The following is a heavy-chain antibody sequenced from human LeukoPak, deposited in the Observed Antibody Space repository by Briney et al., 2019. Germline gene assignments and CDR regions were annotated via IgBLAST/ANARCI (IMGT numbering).Heavy chain of an antibody. J-gene: IGHJ4*02. CDR3: ARQRYYYDSSGYYYDY. D-gene: IGHD3-22*01. Sequence: SETLSLTCTVSGGSISSYYWSWIRQTPGKGLEWIGYIYTSGSTNYNPSLKSRVTISVDTSKNQFSLKLSSVTAADTAAYYCARQRYYYDSSGYYYDYWGQGTLVTVSS. CDR1: GGSISSYY. V-gene: IGHV4-4*09. CDR2: IYTSGST.